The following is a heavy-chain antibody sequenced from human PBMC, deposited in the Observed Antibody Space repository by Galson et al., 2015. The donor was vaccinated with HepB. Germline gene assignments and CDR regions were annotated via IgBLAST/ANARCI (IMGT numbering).Heavy chain of an antibody. CDR3: AAARRGYSYGYSN. CDR1: GFTFSSYA. V-gene: IGHV3-23*01. J-gene: IGHJ4*02. CDR2: ISGSGGST. Sequence: SLRLSCAASGFTFSSYAMSWVRQAPGKGLEWVSAISGSGGSTYYADSVKGRFTISRDNSKNTLYLQMNSLRAEDTAVYYCAAARRGYSYGYSNWGQGTLVTVSS. D-gene: IGHD5-18*01.